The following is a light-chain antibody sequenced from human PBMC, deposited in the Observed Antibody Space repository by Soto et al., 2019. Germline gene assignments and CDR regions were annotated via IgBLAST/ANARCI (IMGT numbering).Light chain of an antibody. CDR1: QSISTW. Sequence: DIQMPQSPSTVSASVGDRVTITCRASQSISTWLAWYQHKPGEAPKLLIYKASSLESGVPSRFSGSGSGTEFTLTISSLEPDDFATYYCQQYNRYWTFGQGTKVEVK. CDR2: KAS. V-gene: IGKV1-5*03. CDR3: QQYNRYWT. J-gene: IGKJ1*01.